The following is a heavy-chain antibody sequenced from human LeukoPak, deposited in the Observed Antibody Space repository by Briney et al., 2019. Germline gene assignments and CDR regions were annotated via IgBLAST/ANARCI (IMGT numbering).Heavy chain of an antibody. J-gene: IGHJ4*02. D-gene: IGHD3-22*01. V-gene: IGHV3-20*04. CDR1: GFTFDDYG. CDR3: ARETARYYYDSSGYPDY. Sequence: GGPLRLSCAASGFTFDDYGMSWVRQAPGKGLEWVSGMNWNGGSTGYADSVKGRFTISRDNAKNSLYLQMNSLRAEDTALYYCARETARYYYDSSGYPDYWGQGTLVTVSS. CDR2: MNWNGGST.